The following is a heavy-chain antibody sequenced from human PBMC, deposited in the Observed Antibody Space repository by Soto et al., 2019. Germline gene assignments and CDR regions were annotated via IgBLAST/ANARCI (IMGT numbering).Heavy chain of an antibody. CDR3: AKTMYDFWSGLDY. Sequence: EVQLLESGGGLVQPGGSLRLSCAASGVTFSSYAMTWVRQAPGKGLEWISTISGTTDSSVYADSVKGRFTISRDNSRTTLYLQMSSLRAEDTAVYYCAKTMYDFWSGLDYWRRGALVTVSS. CDR1: GVTFSSYA. D-gene: IGHD3-3*01. CDR2: ISGTTDSS. J-gene: IGHJ4*02. V-gene: IGHV3-23*01.